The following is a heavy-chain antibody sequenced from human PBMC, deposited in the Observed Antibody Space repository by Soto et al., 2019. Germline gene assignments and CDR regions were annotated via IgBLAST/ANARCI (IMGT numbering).Heavy chain of an antibody. CDR2: IYYSGST. CDR3: ARSLTLMEGFGMDV. D-gene: IGHD3-3*01. CDR1: GGSISSYY. Sequence: PSETLSLTSTVSGGSISSYYWSWIRQPPGKGLEWIGYIYYSGSTNYNPSLKSRVTISVDTSKNQFSLKLSSVTAADTAVYYCARSLTLMEGFGMDVWGQGTTVTVSS. V-gene: IGHV4-59*01. J-gene: IGHJ6*02.